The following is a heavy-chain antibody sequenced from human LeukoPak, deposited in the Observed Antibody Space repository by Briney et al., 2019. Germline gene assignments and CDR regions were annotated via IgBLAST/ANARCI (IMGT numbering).Heavy chain of an antibody. CDR3: ARAQWELLYYFDY. V-gene: IGHV4-38-2*02. J-gene: IGHJ4*02. D-gene: IGHD1-26*01. Sequence: GSIYHSGSPYYHPSLKSRVTISVDPSKNQFSLKLSSVTAADTAVYYCARAQWELLYYFDYWGQGTLVTVSS. CDR2: IYHSGSP.